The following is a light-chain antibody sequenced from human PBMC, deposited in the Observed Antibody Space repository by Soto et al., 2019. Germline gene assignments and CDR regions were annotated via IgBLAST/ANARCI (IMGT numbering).Light chain of an antibody. J-gene: IGKJ3*01. CDR2: ATS. V-gene: IGKV1-39*01. CDR3: QQSYSAPPV. Sequence: DIQMTQSPSSLSASVGDRVTITCRASQSVSTYLNWYQQKPGQAPKLLIYATSNLQSGVPSRFSGSGSGTDFTLTIYSLQHEDFASYYCQQSYSAPPVFGPGTKVNVQ. CDR1: QSVSTY.